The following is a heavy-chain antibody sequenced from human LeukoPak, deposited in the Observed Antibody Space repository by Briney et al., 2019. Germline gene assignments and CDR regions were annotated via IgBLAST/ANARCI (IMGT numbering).Heavy chain of an antibody. V-gene: IGHV1-2*02. CDR1: GYTFTGYY. Sequence: GASVKVSCKASGYTFTGYYMHWVRQAPGQGLEWMGWINPNSGGTNYAQKFQGRVTMTRDTSISTAYMELSSLRSKDTAVYYCARAPITKQWLVRGTNWFDPWGQGTLVTVSS. J-gene: IGHJ5*02. D-gene: IGHD6-19*01. CDR3: ARAPITKQWLVRGTNWFDP. CDR2: INPNSGGT.